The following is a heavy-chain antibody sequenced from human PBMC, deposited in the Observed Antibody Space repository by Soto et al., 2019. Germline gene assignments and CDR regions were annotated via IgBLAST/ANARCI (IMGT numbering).Heavy chain of an antibody. V-gene: IGHV1-69*06. CDR2: MIPILGTA. Sequence: GASVKVSCKASGGTFNSYSINWVRQAPGQGLEWMGGMIPILGTANYAQKFQGRVTITADKSTSTAYMELSNLRSEDTAMYYCAGLVSGGVLDILAARPLGWFDPWGQGTLVTVSS. J-gene: IGHJ5*02. D-gene: IGHD6-6*01. CDR1: GGTFNSYS. CDR3: AGLVSGGVLDILAARPLGWFDP.